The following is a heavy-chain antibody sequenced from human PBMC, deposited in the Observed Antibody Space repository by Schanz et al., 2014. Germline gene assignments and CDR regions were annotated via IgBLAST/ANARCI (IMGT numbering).Heavy chain of an antibody. CDR1: GFTFSSYG. J-gene: IGHJ4*01. CDR2: MSYDGSIK. D-gene: IGHD5-12*01. CDR3: ARGIGGYGANNYFDY. Sequence: QVQLVESGGGVVQPGRSLRLSCAASGFTFSSYGMHWVRQAPGKGLEWVAAMSYDGSIKYYGDSVKGRFTISRDNSKNTLYLHMNTLRSEDTAVYSCARGIGGYGANNYFDYWGHGTLVTVSS. V-gene: IGHV3-30*03.